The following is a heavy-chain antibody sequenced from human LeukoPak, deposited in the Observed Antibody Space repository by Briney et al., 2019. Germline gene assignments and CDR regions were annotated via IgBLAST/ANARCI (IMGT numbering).Heavy chain of an antibody. CDR3: AREDSSGWADY. V-gene: IGHV3-21*01. Sequence: GGSLRLSCAVSGFTVSSNYMNWVRQAPGKGLEWVSSISSSSTYKYYADSVKGRFTISRDNAKNSLYLQMNSLRAEDTAVYYCAREDSSGWADYWGQGTLVTVSS. CDR1: GFTVSSNY. J-gene: IGHJ4*02. D-gene: IGHD6-19*01. CDR2: ISSSSTYK.